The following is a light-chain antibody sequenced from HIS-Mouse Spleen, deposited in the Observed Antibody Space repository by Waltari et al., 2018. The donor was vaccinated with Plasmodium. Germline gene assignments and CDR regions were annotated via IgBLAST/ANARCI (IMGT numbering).Light chain of an antibody. CDR2: RNN. J-gene: IGLJ3*02. CDR3: AAWDDSLSGRV. CDR1: SSNIGSNY. V-gene: IGLV1-47*01. Sequence: QSVLTQPPSASGTPGQRVTISCSGSSSNIGSNYVYWYQQLPGTAPTLRLYRNNQRPSGVPDLFAGSKSGTSASLAISGLRSEDEADYYCAAWDDSLSGRVFGGGTKLTVL.